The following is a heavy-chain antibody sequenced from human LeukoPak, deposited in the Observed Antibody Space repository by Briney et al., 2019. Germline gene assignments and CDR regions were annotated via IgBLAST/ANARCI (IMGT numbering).Heavy chain of an antibody. CDR2: INPNSGGS. CDR3: ARRGDNEGYDY. Sequence: ASVKVSRKASGYTFTDYYIHWVRQAPGQGLEWMGWINPNSGGSNNAQKFQGRVTMTRDTSISTAYMELSSLRSGDTAVFYCARRGDNEGYDYWGQGTPVTVSS. J-gene: IGHJ4*02. D-gene: IGHD1-1*01. CDR1: GYTFTDYY. V-gene: IGHV1-2*02.